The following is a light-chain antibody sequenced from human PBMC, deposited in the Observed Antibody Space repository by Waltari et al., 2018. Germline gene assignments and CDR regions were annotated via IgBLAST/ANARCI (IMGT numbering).Light chain of an antibody. J-gene: IGLJ3*02. CDR3: AAWDVSLNGVV. Sequence: QSVLTQAPSASGTPGQSVAISCSVSSSNIGSNTVNWYQQVPGTAPKLLIYVNNERPSGVPDRFSGSKSGTSASLAISGLQSEDEADYYCAAWDVSLNGVVFGGGTKVTVL. CDR1: SSNIGSNT. CDR2: VNN. V-gene: IGLV1-44*01.